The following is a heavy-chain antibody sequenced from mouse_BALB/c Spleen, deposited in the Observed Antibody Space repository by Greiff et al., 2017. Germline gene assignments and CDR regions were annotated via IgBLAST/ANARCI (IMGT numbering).Heavy chain of an antibody. CDR1: GFNIKDTY. J-gene: IGHJ1*01. D-gene: IGHD1-1*01. V-gene: IGHV14-3*02. Sequence: VQLKQSGAELVKPGASVKLSCTASGFNIKDTYMHWVKQRPEQGLEWIGRIDPANGNTKYDPKFQGKATITADTSSNTAYLQLSSLTSEDTAVYYCARGTTVVGYFDVWGAGTTVTVSS. CDR2: IDPANGNT. CDR3: ARGTTVVGYFDV.